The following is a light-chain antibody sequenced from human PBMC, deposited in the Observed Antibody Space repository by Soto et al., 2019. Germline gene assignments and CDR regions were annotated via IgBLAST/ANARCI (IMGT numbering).Light chain of an antibody. J-gene: IGKJ1*01. V-gene: IGKV3-20*01. CDR2: ASS. CDR3: QQYGMSPRT. Sequence: EIVLTQSPGTLSLSPGERATLSCRASQSVRSSFLAWYQQKPGQAPRLLIYASSSRATGIPDRFSGSGSGTDFTLTISRLQPEDFAVYYCQQYGMSPRTFGQGTKVEIK. CDR1: QSVRSSF.